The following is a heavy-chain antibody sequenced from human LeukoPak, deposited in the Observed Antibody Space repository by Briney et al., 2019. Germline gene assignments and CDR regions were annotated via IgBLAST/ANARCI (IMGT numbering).Heavy chain of an antibody. D-gene: IGHD2-15*01. CDR2: ISGSGGSP. CDR3: AKVTSGGSCYQSDY. Sequence: GGSLRLSCVASGFTFSNYAMSWVRQAPGKGLEWVSGISGSGGSPYYADSVKGRFTISRDNSKNTLYLQMNSLRAEDTAVYYCAKVTSGGSCYQSDYWGQGTLVTVSS. CDR1: GFTFSNYA. V-gene: IGHV3-23*01. J-gene: IGHJ4*02.